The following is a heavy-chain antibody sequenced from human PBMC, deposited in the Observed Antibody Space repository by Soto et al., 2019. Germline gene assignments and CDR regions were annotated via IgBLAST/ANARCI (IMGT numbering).Heavy chain of an antibody. J-gene: IGHJ6*02. Sequence: SSETLSLTCTVSGGSVSSDLHYWSWIRQPPGKGLEWIGYVYHSGGAKYSPSLKSRVTISIDTSKNQFSLKLNSVTASDTAVYYCARFNPGDVWGQWTTVTVSS. CDR2: VYHSGGA. V-gene: IGHV4-61*01. CDR1: GGSVSSDLHY. CDR3: ARFNPGDV.